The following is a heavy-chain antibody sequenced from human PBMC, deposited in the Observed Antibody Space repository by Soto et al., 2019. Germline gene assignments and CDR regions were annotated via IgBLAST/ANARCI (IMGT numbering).Heavy chain of an antibody. J-gene: IGHJ4*02. CDR2: INAGNGNT. V-gene: IGHV1-3*01. CDR3: ARDKNDYGDLSFDY. CDR1: GYTSTSYA. Sequence: GASVKVSCKASGYTSTSYAMHWVRQAPGQRLEWMGWINAGNGNTKYSQKFQGRVTITRDTSASTAYMELSSLRSEDTAVYYCARDKNDYGDLSFDYWGQGTLVTVSS. D-gene: IGHD4-17*01.